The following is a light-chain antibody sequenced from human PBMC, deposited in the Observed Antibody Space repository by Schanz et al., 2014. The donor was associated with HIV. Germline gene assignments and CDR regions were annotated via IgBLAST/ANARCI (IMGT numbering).Light chain of an antibody. J-gene: IGLJ2*01. CDR3: QSHDNNLSGSGV. Sequence: QSALTQPASVSGSPGQSISISCTGTSGDVGSYNYVSWYQQHPGKAPKLMIYDVSNRPSGVSNRFSGSKSGNTASLTISGLQAEDEADYYCQSHDNNLSGSGVFGGGTKLTVL. CDR2: DVS. CDR1: SGDVGSYNY. V-gene: IGLV2-14*03.